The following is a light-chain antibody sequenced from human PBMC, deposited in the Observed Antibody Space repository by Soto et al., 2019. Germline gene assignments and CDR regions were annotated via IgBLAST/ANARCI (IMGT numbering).Light chain of an antibody. CDR2: AAS. V-gene: IGKV1-6*01. CDR3: QHYHSYSEA. Sequence: AIQMTQSPSSLSASVGDRVTITCRASQGIRNDLGCYQQKPGKAPKLLIYAASSLQTGVPSRFSGSGSGTEFTLTISSLQPDDFATYYSQHYHSYSEAFGQGTKVDIK. CDR1: QGIRND. J-gene: IGKJ1*01.